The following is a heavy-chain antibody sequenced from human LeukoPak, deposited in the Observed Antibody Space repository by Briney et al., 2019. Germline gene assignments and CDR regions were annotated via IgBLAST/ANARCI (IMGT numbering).Heavy chain of an antibody. CDR3: ARHDYDILTGIGFDY. J-gene: IGHJ4*02. CDR1: DVSITRTPTS. CDR2: IDYRGET. D-gene: IGHD3-9*01. V-gene: IGHV4-39*01. Sequence: SETLSLTCTVSDVSITRTPTSWGWVRQSPGKGLHWVGSIDYRGETFYNVSLKSRVTISVDTSKNQFSLKLSSVTAADTAVYYCARHDYDILTGIGFDYWGQGTLVTVSS.